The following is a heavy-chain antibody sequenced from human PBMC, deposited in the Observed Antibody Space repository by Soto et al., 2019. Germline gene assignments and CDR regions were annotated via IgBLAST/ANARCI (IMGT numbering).Heavy chain of an antibody. Sequence: EVQLVESGGGLVQPGGSLRLSCAASGFTVSSNYMSWVRQAPGKGLEWVSVIYSGGSTYYADSVKGRFTISRDNSKNTLYLQMNSLRAEDTAVYYCARGTTYSSGGYDFAFDIWGQGTMVTVSS. CDR2: IYSGGST. CDR3: ARGTTYSSGGYDFAFDI. CDR1: GFTVSSNY. V-gene: IGHV3-66*01. J-gene: IGHJ3*02. D-gene: IGHD6-19*01.